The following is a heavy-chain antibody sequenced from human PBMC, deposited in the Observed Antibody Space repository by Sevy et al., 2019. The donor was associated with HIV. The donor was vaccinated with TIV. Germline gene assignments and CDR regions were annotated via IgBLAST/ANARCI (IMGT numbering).Heavy chain of an antibody. J-gene: IGHJ4*02. CDR3: AKDSRNVDTAMVSSRGY. CDR1: GFTFSSYA. V-gene: IGHV3-23*01. CDR2: ISGSGGST. Sequence: GGSLRLSCAASGFTFSSYAMSWVRQAPGKGLEWVSAISGSGGSTYYADSVKGRFTISRDNSKNTPYLQMNSLRAEDTAVYYCAKDSRNVDTAMVSSRGYWGQGTLVTVSS. D-gene: IGHD5-18*01.